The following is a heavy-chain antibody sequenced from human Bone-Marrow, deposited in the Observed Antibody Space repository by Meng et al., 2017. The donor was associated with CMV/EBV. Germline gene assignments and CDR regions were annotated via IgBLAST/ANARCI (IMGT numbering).Heavy chain of an antibody. CDR2: INPNSDDT. CDR1: GYTFNGYY. J-gene: IGHJ4*02. V-gene: IGHV1-2*02. CDR3: ARDIPGSRNRSGWPLDY. Sequence: ASVKVSCKASGYTFNGYYIHWVRQAPGQGLEWRGWINPNSDDTNYAQKLQGKVTMTRDTSISTAYMELTSLRPDDTAVYYCARDIPGSRNRSGWPLDYWGQGTLVTVSS. D-gene: IGHD6-19*01.